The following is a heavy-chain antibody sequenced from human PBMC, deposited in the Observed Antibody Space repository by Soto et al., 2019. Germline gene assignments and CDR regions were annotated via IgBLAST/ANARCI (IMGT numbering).Heavy chain of an antibody. V-gene: IGHV1-18*01. CDR1: GYTFTSYG. CDR3: ARDLGGQIVDY. CDR2: ISGYNGNT. D-gene: IGHD1-26*01. Sequence: VSVKVSCNASGYTFTSYGISWVRQAPGQGLEWMGWISGYNGNTKYAQKLQGRVTMTTDTSTSTAYMELRSLRSDDTAVYYCARDLGGQIVDYGGQGTLVTVSS. J-gene: IGHJ4*02.